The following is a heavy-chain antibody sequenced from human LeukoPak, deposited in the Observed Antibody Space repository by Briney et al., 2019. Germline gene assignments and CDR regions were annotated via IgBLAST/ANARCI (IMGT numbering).Heavy chain of an antibody. CDR1: GGSSSGYY. V-gene: IGHV4-34*01. CDR3: ARRVPRTSKGFFAFDI. J-gene: IGHJ3*02. D-gene: IGHD2-15*01. CDR2: ISHSGGT. Sequence: SETLSLTCAVYGGSSSGYYWSWIRQPPGKGLEWIGEISHSGGTNNNPSLKGRVAISLDISKNQFSLSLRSVTAADTAAYYCARRVPRTSKGFFAFDIWGQGTMVIVPS.